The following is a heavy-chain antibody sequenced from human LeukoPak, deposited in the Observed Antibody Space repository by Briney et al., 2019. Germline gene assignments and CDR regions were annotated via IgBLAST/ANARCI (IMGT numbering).Heavy chain of an antibody. Sequence: PGGSLRLSCTASGFSSSNYAMTWVRQAPGAGLEWVSTINTRGDNVYYADSVKGRFTISRDNSKNMLYLQMNNLRVDDTATYYCGGDYWGQGTLVTVSS. J-gene: IGHJ4*02. V-gene: IGHV3-23*01. CDR3: GGDY. CDR2: INTRGDNV. CDR1: GFSSSNYA.